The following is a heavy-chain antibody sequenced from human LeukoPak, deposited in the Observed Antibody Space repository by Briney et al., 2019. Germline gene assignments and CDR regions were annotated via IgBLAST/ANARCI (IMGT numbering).Heavy chain of an antibody. J-gene: IGHJ4*02. CDR1: GFTFNSFE. D-gene: IGHD3-22*01. CDR2: TSSSASTI. V-gene: IGHV3-48*03. Sequence: GGSLRLSCAASGFTFNSFEMTWVRQAPGKGLEWVSYTSSSASTIYYADSVKGRFTISRDNAKNSLYLQMNSLRAEDTAVYYCARSRSGYFRYFDYWGQGALVTVSS. CDR3: ARSRSGYFRYFDY.